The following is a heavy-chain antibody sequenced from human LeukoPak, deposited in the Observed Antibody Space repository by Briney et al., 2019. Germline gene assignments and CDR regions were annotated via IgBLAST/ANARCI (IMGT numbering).Heavy chain of an antibody. CDR1: GFTFSSYE. V-gene: IGHV3-48*03. CDR3: ARGFRNYDY. J-gene: IGHJ4*02. Sequence: GGSLRLSCAASGFTFSSYEMNWVRQAPGEGLEWVSYISSSGSTIYYADSVKGRFTISRDNAKNSLYLQLNSLRAEDTAVYYCARGFRNYDYWGQGTLVTVSS. CDR2: ISSSGSTI.